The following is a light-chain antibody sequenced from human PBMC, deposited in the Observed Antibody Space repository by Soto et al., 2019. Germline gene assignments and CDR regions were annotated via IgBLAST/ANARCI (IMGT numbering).Light chain of an antibody. V-gene: IGKV3-20*01. CDR3: QQYDLALN. CDR1: QKISNKY. CDR2: GAS. J-gene: IGKJ3*01. Sequence: EIVLTQSPGILSLSPGERATLSCRASQKISNKYLAWYQQKPGQAPRPLSFGASTRATGIPDRFVGRGSGTDFTLTITRLEPEEFAVYYCQQYDLALNFGTGTKVEIK.